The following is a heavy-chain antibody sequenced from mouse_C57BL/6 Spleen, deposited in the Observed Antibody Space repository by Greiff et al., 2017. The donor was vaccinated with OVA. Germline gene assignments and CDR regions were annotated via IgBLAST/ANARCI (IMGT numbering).Heavy chain of an antibody. J-gene: IGHJ1*03. V-gene: IGHV3-6*01. CDR3: AKGDYGSGFDV. CDR2: ISYDGSN. D-gene: IGHD1-1*01. CDR1: GYSITSGYY. Sequence: EVKLMESGPGLVKPSQSLSLTCSVTGYSITSGYYWNWIRQFPGNKLEWMGYISYDGSNNYNPSLKNRISITRDTSKNQFFLKLNSVTTEDTATYYCAKGDYGSGFDVWGTGTTVTVSS.